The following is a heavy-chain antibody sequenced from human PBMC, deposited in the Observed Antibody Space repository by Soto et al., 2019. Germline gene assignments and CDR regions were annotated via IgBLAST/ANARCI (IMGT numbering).Heavy chain of an antibody. CDR3: AKGLIAVAGRGNQPPPP. Sequence: EVQLLESGGGLVQPGGSLRLSCAASGFTFSSYAMSWVRQAPGRGLEWVSTITTGGSAYYADSVKGQFTISRDNSQNTAYPQNNSLRAEGTAVYFWAKGLIAVAGRGNQPPPPWGQGTLVTVSS. V-gene: IGHV3-23*01. D-gene: IGHD6-19*01. CDR1: GFTFSSYA. CDR2: ITTGGSA. J-gene: IGHJ5*02.